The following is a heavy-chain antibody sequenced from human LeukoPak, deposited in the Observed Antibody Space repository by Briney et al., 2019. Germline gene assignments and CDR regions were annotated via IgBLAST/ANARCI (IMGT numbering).Heavy chain of an antibody. D-gene: IGHD3-22*01. CDR1: GGSINSYY. CDR3: AMGDYYDSSGYPLLYY. J-gene: IGHJ4*02. Sequence: PSETLSLTCTVSGGSINSYYWSWIRQPPGKGLEWIGYIYYSGSTNYNPSLKSRVTISVDTSKNQFSLKLSSVTAADTAVYYCAMGDYYDSSGYPLLYYWGQGTLVTVSS. CDR2: IYYSGST. V-gene: IGHV4-59*01.